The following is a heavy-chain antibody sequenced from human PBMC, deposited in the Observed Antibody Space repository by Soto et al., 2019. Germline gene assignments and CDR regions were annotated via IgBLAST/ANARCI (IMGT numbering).Heavy chain of an antibody. CDR2: INHSGST. J-gene: IGHJ6*03. CDR3: ARGLPGVSIGYCSGGSCRKPPGDYYYMDV. V-gene: IGHV4-34*01. D-gene: IGHD2-15*01. CDR1: GGSFSGYY. Sequence: SETLSLTCAVYGGSFSGYYWSWIRQPPGKGLEWIGEINHSGSTNYNPSLKSRVTISVDTSKNQFSLKLSSVTAADTAVYYCARGLPGVSIGYCSGGSCRKPPGDYYYMDVWGKGTTVTVSS.